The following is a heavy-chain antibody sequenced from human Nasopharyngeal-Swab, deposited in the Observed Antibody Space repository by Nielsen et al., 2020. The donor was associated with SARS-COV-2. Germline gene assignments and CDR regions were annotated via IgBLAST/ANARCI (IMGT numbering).Heavy chain of an antibody. CDR1: GFNFGDYA. CDR3: TALQRYGYGFMYFDY. CDR2: IRNEAYGGTT. D-gene: IGHD3-3*01. V-gene: IGHV3-49*04. J-gene: IGHJ4*02. Sequence: GESLKISCAGSGFNFGDYALSWVRQAPGKGLEWVAFIRNEAYGGTTEYAASVAGRFTVSSDNSESIAYLQMNSLKTEDTAVYFCTALQRYGYGFMYFDYWGQGTLVSVSS.